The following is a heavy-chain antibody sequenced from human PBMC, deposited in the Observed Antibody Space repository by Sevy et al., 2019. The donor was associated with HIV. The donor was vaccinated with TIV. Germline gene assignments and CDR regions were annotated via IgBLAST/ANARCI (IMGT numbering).Heavy chain of an antibody. D-gene: IGHD6-19*01. J-gene: IGHJ4*02. Sequence: SETLSLTCTVSGGSISSYYWNWIRQPPGKGLEWIGYIYYSGSTNYNPSLKSRVTISVDTSKNQFSLKLSSVTAADTAVYYCARQKQWLAFDYWGQRTLVTVSS. V-gene: IGHV4-59*01. CDR2: IYYSGST. CDR1: GGSISSYY. CDR3: ARQKQWLAFDY.